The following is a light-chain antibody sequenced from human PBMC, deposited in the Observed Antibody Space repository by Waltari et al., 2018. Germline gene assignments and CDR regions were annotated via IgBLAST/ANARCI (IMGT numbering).Light chain of an antibody. CDR2: KVS. Sequence: DVVMTQSALSLRVTLGQPASISCRSSQSLVHSDGNTYLNWFQQRPGQSPRRLIYKVSNRDSGVPDRFSGSGSGTDFTLKISRVEAEDVGVYYCMQGTHWLYTFGQGTKLEIK. CDR1: QSLVHSDGNTY. CDR3: MQGTHWLYT. J-gene: IGKJ2*01. V-gene: IGKV2-30*02.